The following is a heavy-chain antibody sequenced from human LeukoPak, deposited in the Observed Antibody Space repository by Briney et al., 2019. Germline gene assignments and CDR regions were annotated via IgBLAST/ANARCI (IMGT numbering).Heavy chain of an antibody. D-gene: IGHD4-23*01. V-gene: IGHV3-48*01. Sequence: PGGSLRLSCAASGFTFSSYSMNWVRQAPGKGLEWVSYISSSGSTIYYADSVKGRFTISRDNAKNSLYLQMNSLRAEDTAVYYCARDLKGWQPRPWAFDIWGQGTMVTVSS. J-gene: IGHJ3*02. CDR2: ISSSGSTI. CDR3: ARDLKGWQPRPWAFDI. CDR1: GFTFSSYS.